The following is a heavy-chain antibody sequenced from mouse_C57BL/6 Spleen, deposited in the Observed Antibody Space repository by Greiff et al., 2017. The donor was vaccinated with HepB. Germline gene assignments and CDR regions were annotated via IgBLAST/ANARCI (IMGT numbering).Heavy chain of an antibody. CDR2: IHPNSGST. V-gene: IGHV1-64*01. CDR1: GYTFTSYW. Sequence: VQLQQPGAELVKPGASVKLSCKASGYTFTSYWMHWVKQRPGQGLEWIGMIHPNSGSTNYNEKFNSKATLTVDKSSSTAYMQLSSLTSEDSAVYYCARSGGNYVYYFDYWGQGTTLTVSS. D-gene: IGHD2-1*01. CDR3: ARSGGNYVYYFDY. J-gene: IGHJ2*01.